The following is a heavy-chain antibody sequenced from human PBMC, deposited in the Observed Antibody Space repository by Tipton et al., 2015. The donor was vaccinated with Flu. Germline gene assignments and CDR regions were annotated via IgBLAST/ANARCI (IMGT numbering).Heavy chain of an antibody. J-gene: IGHJ6*02. D-gene: IGHD3-3*01. CDR1: GFRVTSNH. CDR3: ARDHPPSITVLGEITDYFGMDV. V-gene: IGHV3-11*01. CDR2: ISSSGSTI. Sequence: SLRLSCAASGFRVTSNHVTWIRQAPGKGLEWVSHISSSGSTINYADSVKGRFTISRDNAKNSLYLQMNSLRAEDTAVYYCARDHPPSITVLGEITDYFGMDVWGQGTTVTVSS.